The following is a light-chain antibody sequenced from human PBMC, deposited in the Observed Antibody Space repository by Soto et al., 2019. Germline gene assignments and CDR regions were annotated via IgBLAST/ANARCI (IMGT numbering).Light chain of an antibody. CDR2: AAS. CDR3: QQSYSSLMYT. J-gene: IGKJ2*01. CDR1: QTIGSD. Sequence: DIPMTQSPSSLSASIGDRVIISCRASQTIGSDLNWYQQKPGKAPKLLIYAASTLQSGVPSRFSGSGSGTDFTLTISSLQPEDFSTYYCQQSYSSLMYTFGQGTKLEIK. V-gene: IGKV1-39*01.